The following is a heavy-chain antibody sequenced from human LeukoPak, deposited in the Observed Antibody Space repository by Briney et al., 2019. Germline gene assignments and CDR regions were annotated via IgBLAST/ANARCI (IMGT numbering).Heavy chain of an antibody. Sequence: GGSLRLSCAASGLTFSSYEMSWVRQAPGKGLEWLSYISTGGSTTHYADSVKGRFTMSRDNVKNSLYLQMNSLRAEDTAVYYCARYYGSGSYVTGGMDVWGRGTTVTVSS. CDR1: GLTFSSYE. CDR3: ARYYGSGSYVTGGMDV. J-gene: IGHJ6*02. V-gene: IGHV3-48*03. CDR2: ISTGGSTT. D-gene: IGHD3-10*01.